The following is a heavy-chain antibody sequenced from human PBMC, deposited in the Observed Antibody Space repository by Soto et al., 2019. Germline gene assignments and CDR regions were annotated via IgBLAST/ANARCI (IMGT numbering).Heavy chain of an antibody. V-gene: IGHV1-69*13. CDR2: IIPIFGTA. CDR1: GGTFSIYA. J-gene: IGHJ3*02. CDR3: ARAHTIFGVVIIGWGAFDI. Sequence: SVTVSCQASGGTFSIYAISWVRQAPGQGLEWMGGIIPIFGTANYAQKFQGRVTITADESTSTAYMELSSLRSEDTAVYYCARAHTIFGVVIIGWGAFDIWGQGTMVTVSS. D-gene: IGHD3-3*01.